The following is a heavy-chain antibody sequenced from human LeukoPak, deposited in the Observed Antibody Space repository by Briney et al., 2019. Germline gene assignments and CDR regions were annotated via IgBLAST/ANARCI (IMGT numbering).Heavy chain of an antibody. CDR2: MNPDSGNT. J-gene: IGHJ4*02. V-gene: IGHV1-8*01. CDR3: ARGSFRGYCLDTSCYTINY. CDR1: GYTFRSYD. Sequence: ASVKVSCKASGYTFRSYDINWVRQATGQGLEWMGWMNPDSGNTGYAQNFQGRATMTSNTSITTAYMELTSLRSEDTAVYYCARGSFRGYCLDTSCYTINYWGQGTLVTVSS. D-gene: IGHD2-2*02.